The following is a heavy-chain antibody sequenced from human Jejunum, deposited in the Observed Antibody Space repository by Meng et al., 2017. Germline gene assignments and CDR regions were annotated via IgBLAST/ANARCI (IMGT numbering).Heavy chain of an antibody. CDR1: YFTFSSHV. V-gene: IGHV3-23*01. Sequence: GESLKISCAASYFTFSSHVMSWVRQAPGKGLEWVSSISCGSGTTYYADSVKGRFTISRDNSKNTLYLQMNSMRAEETAVYFCAKAQSSGWGGRYFDYWGQGTMVTVSS. CDR2: ISCGSGTT. CDR3: AKAQSSGWGGRYFDY. D-gene: IGHD6-19*01. J-gene: IGHJ4*02.